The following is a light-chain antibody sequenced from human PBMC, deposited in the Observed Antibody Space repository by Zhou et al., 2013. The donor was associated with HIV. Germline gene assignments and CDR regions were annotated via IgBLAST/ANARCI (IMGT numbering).Light chain of an antibody. Sequence: DIQLTQSPSSLSASVGDRVTISCRASHSITFFLNWYQQRPGKAPKLLIYAASKLQEGVPSRFSGTGSGTDFTLTIKSLQPEDFATYYCQHSYTFPRSFGQGTNVEV. V-gene: IGKV1-39*01. CDR3: QHSYTFPRS. CDR1: HSITFF. J-gene: IGKJ1*01. CDR2: AAS.